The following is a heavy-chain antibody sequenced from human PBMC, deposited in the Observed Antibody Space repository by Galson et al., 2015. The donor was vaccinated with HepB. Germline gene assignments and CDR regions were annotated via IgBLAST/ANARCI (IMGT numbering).Heavy chain of an antibody. D-gene: IGHD1-14*01. CDR3: ARDDRSGYYYYGMDV. Sequence: SLRLSCAASGFTVSSNYMSWVRQAPGKGLEWVSVIYSGGSTYYADSVKGRFTISRDNSKNTLYLQMNSLRAEDTAVYYCARDDRSGYYYYGMDVWGQGTTVTVSS. V-gene: IGHV3-66*02. CDR1: GFTVSSNY. CDR2: IYSGGST. J-gene: IGHJ6*02.